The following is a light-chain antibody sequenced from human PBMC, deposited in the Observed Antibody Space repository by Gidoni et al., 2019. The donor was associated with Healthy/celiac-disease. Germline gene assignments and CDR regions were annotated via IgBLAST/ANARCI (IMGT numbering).Light chain of an antibody. CDR1: QSISSW. Sequence: DIQMTQSPSTLSASVGDRVTITCRASQSISSWLAWYQQKPGKAPKLLIYKASSLESGVPSRFSGSGSGPEFTLTISSLQPDDFATYYCQQYNRYSPPWTFGQXTKVEIK. J-gene: IGKJ1*01. CDR3: QQYNRYSPPWT. CDR2: KAS. V-gene: IGKV1-5*03.